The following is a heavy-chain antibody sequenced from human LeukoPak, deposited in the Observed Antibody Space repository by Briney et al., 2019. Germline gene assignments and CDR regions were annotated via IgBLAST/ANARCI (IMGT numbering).Heavy chain of an antibody. CDR1: GFTFSSYE. CDR3: ARDAIRVGATEGGFDY. CDR2: ISSSGSTI. Sequence: GGSLRLSCAASGFTFSSYEMNWVRQAPGKGLEWVSYISSSGSTIYYADSVKGRFTISRDNSKNTLYLQMNSLRAEDTAVYYCARDAIRVGATEGGFDYWGQGTLVTVSS. J-gene: IGHJ4*02. V-gene: IGHV3-48*03. D-gene: IGHD1-26*01.